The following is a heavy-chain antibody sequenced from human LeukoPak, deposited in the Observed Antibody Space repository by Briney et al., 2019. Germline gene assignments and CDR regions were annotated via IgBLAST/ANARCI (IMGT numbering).Heavy chain of an antibody. CDR1: GFTFSSYS. CDR2: ISSSSSYI. V-gene: IGHV3-21*04. J-gene: IGHJ4*02. Sequence: PGGSLRLSCAASGFTFSSYSMNWVRQAPGKGLEWVSSISSSSSYIYYADSVKGRFTISRDNSKNTLYLQMNSLRAEDTAVYYCAKAGGILTGYYSFYFDYWGQGTLVTVSS. CDR3: AKAGGILTGYYSFYFDY. D-gene: IGHD3-9*01.